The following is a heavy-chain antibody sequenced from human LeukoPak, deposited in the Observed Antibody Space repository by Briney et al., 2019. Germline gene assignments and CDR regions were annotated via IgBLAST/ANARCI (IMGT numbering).Heavy chain of an antibody. Sequence: SETLSLTCTVSGGSISSSSYYWGWIRQPPGKGLEWIGSIYYSGSTYYNPSLKGRVTISVDTSKNQFSLKLSSVTAADTAVYYCARGDDYYDSSGLYWGQGTLVTVSS. D-gene: IGHD3-22*01. CDR1: GGSISSSSYY. CDR3: ARGDDYYDSSGLY. CDR2: IYYSGST. V-gene: IGHV4-39*01. J-gene: IGHJ4*02.